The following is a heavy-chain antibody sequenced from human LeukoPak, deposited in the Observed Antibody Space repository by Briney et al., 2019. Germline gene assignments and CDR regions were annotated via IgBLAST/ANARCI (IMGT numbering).Heavy chain of an antibody. CDR2: IYYSGST. D-gene: IGHD3-10*01. Sequence: SETLSLTCTVSGGSISSHYWSWIRQPPGKGLEWIGYIYYSGSTNYNPSLKSRVTISVDTSKNQFSLKLSSVTAADTAVYYCAREYGSGSYIDYWGQGTLVTVSS. J-gene: IGHJ4*02. CDR1: GGSISSHY. V-gene: IGHV4-59*11. CDR3: AREYGSGSYIDY.